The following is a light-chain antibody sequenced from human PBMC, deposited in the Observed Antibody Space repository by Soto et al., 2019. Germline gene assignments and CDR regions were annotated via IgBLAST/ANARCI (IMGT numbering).Light chain of an antibody. CDR2: WAS. CDR1: QSVLYDANNKNY. CDR3: QQYYDTPLT. Sequence: DIVMTQSPDSLAVSLGERATINCKSSQSVLYDANNKNYLAWYQQKPGQPPKLLINWASTRESGVPDRFSGSGSGTDFTLTTSSLQAQDGAVYYCQQYYDTPLTFGGGTKVE. V-gene: IGKV4-1*01. J-gene: IGKJ4*01.